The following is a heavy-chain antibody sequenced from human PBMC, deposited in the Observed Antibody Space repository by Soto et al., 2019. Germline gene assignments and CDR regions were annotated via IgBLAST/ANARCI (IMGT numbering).Heavy chain of an antibody. CDR1: GGTFSSYA. Sequence: SVKVSCKASGGTFSSYAISWVRQAPGQGLEWMGGIIPIFGTANYAQKFQGRVTITADESTSTAYMELSSLRSEDTAVYYCARAFIVYCISTSCPNAFDIWGQGTMVTVSS. CDR2: IIPIFGTA. V-gene: IGHV1-69*13. J-gene: IGHJ3*02. CDR3: ARAFIVYCISTSCPNAFDI. D-gene: IGHD2-2*01.